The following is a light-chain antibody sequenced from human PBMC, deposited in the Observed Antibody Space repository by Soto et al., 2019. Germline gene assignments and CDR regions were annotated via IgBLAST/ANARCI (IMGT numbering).Light chain of an antibody. CDR2: LNSDGSH. CDR1: SGHSSYA. Sequence: QLVLTQSPSASASLGASVKLTCTLSSGHSSYAIAWHQQQPKKGPRYLMKLNSDGSHSKGDGIPDRFSGSSSGAQRYLTISSLQSDDEAAYYCKTWGIGILVFGGGTKLTVL. CDR3: KTWGIGILV. V-gene: IGLV4-69*01. J-gene: IGLJ2*01.